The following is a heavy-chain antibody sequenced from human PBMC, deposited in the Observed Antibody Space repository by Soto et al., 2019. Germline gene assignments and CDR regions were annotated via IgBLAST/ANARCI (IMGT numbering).Heavy chain of an antibody. J-gene: IGHJ5*02. V-gene: IGHV4-30-2*01. CDR3: ASGYYDSSGWPYWFDP. CDR1: GDSISSSGYS. D-gene: IGHD3-22*01. Sequence: QLQLQESGSGLVKPSQTLSLTCAVSGDSISSSGYSWSWIRQPPGKGLEWMGYIYNSGNTHYNRSLKSRVTMSVDRSKNQFSLKLTSVTAADTAVYYCASGYYDSSGWPYWFDPWGQGTVVTVSS. CDR2: IYNSGNT.